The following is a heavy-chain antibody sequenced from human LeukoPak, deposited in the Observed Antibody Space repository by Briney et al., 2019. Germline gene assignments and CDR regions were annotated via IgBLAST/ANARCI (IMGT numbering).Heavy chain of an antibody. Sequence: PGGSLRLSCAASGFTFSSYGMHWVRQAPGKGLEWVAVISYDGSNKYYADSVKGRFTISRDNSKNTQYLQMNSLRAEDTAVYYCANPRVATSPFDYWGQGTLVTVSS. CDR1: GFTFSSYG. J-gene: IGHJ4*02. D-gene: IGHD5-12*01. V-gene: IGHV3-30*18. CDR3: ANPRVATSPFDY. CDR2: ISYDGSNK.